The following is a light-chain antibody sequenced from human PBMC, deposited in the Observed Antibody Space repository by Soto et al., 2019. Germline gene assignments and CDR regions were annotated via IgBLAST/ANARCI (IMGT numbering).Light chain of an antibody. CDR2: EGS. CDR1: SSDVGSYNL. CDR3: CSYAGSSTSVV. J-gene: IGLJ2*01. Sequence: QSVLTQPASVSGSPGQSITISCTGTSSDVGSYNLVSWYQQHPGKAPKLMIYEGSKRPSGVSNRFSGSKSGNTASLTISGLQAEDEADYYCCSYAGSSTSVVFGGGTQLTDL. V-gene: IGLV2-23*01.